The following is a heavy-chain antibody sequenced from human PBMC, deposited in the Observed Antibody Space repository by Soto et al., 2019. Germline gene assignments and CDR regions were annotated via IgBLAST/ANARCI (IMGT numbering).Heavy chain of an antibody. D-gene: IGHD3-10*01. J-gene: IGHJ4*02. CDR3: AKDISEYYGSGNQIFDY. V-gene: IGHV3-9*01. CDR1: GITFDDYA. Sequence: GGSLRLSCAASGITFDDYAMHWVRQAPGKGLEWVSGISRNSGSRGYADSVKGRFTISRDNAKNSLYLQMNSLRAEDTALYYCAKDISEYYGSGNQIFDYWGQGTLVTVSS. CDR2: ISRNSGSR.